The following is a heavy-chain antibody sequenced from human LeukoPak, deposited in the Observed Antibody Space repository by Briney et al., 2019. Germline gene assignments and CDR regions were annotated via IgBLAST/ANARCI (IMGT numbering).Heavy chain of an antibody. D-gene: IGHD6-13*01. J-gene: IGHJ4*02. CDR3: TTAGIGFDY. Sequence: GGSLRLSCAASGFTFSNARMSWGRHAPGEGLEWVGRIKSKTDGGTTDYAARVTGRFTISRDDSKNTLYLQMNSLKTEDTAVYYCTTAGIGFDYWGQGTLVTVSS. V-gene: IGHV3-15*01. CDR2: IKSKTDGGTT. CDR1: GFTFSNAR.